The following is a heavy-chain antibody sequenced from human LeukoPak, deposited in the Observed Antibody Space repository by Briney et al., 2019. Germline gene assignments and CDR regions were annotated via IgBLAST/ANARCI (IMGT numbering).Heavy chain of an antibody. CDR2: ISGDGGRT. V-gene: IGHV3-43*02. J-gene: IGHJ4*02. Sequence: GGSLRLSCVVSGFTFDDYAMHWVRQGPGKGLEWVSLISGDGGRTYYADSVKGRFTISRDNSKNSLYLEMNSLRTEDTALYYCAKDILSGFDETFDYWGQGTLVTVSS. CDR1: GFTFDDYA. CDR3: AKDILSGFDETFDY. D-gene: IGHD5-12*01.